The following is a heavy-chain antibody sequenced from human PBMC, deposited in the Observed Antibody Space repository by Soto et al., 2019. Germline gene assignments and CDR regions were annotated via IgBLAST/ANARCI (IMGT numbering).Heavy chain of an antibody. CDR1: RGFVRKYKYF. D-gene: IGHD3-10*01. Sequence: PQGFGPGLGEPFGTLSPTLNVSRGFVRKYKYFWDWVPQPPRKGTEWIGYIYYSGSTNYHPPLKSRVTISVDTSKNQFSLKLSSVTAADTAVYYCASGNFYASGGWFDPWGQGTLVTVSS. V-gene: IGHV4-61*01. CDR3: ASGNFYASGGWFDP. CDR2: IYYSGST. J-gene: IGHJ5*02.